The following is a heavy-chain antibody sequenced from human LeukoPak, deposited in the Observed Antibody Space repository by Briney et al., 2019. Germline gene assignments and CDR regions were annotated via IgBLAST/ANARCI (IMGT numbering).Heavy chain of an antibody. Sequence: SVKVSCKASGGTFSSYAISWERQAPGQGLEWMGRIIPILGIANYAQKFQGRVTITADKSTSTAYMELSSLRSEDTAVYYCARVGYGDYSNWFDPWGQGTLVTVSS. V-gene: IGHV1-69*04. CDR1: GGTFSSYA. J-gene: IGHJ5*02. D-gene: IGHD4-17*01. CDR3: ARVGYGDYSNWFDP. CDR2: IIPILGIA.